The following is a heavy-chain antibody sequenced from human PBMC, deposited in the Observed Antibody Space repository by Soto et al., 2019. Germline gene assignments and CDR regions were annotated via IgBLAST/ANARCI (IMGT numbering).Heavy chain of an antibody. CDR1: GFTLSSYA. D-gene: IGHD3-10*01. CDR2: ISAGGDRT. V-gene: IGHV3-23*01. J-gene: IGHJ6*02. Sequence: DVQLLESGGNLVQPGGSLTLSWSASGFTLSSYAMSWVRQAPGKGLEWVSSISAGGDRTYNSDSVKGRFTISRDNANNAVFLQMHNLRIEDTALYYCARGDRGGSGSPASYYYSGWDVWGQGATVTVS. CDR3: ARGDRGGSGSPASYYYSGWDV.